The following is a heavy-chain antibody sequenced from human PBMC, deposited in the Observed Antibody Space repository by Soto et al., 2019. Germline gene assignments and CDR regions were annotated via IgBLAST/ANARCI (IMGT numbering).Heavy chain of an antibody. D-gene: IGHD3-10*01. J-gene: IGHJ4*02. CDR1: GGSISSYY. CDR2: IYYSGST. Sequence: SETLSLTCTVSGGSISSYYWSWIRQPPGKGLEWIGYIYYSGSTNYNPSLKSRVTISVDTSKNQFSLKLSSVTAADTAVYYCARVPYYYGSGRKQNYFDYWGQGTLVTFSS. CDR3: ARVPYYYGSGRKQNYFDY. V-gene: IGHV4-59*01.